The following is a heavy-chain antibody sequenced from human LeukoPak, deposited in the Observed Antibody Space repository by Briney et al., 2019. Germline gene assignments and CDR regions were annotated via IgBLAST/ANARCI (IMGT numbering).Heavy chain of an antibody. CDR3: ARDNCGAPNGVDGCDV. D-gene: IGHD2-21*01. CDR2: IKQDGSQK. J-gene: IGHJ3*01. Sequence: GGSLRLSCAASGFTFTTLWMTWVRQAPGKGLEWVADIKQDGSQKRYVGPVKGRFTISRDNAMKLGYLQMNSLRAGATALYYCARDNCGAPNGVDGCDVWGQGTMVTVSS. CDR1: GFTFTTLW. V-gene: IGHV3-7*05.